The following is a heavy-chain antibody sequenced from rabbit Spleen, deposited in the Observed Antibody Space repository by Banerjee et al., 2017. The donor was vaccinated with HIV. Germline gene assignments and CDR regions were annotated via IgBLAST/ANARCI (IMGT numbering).Heavy chain of an antibody. CDR3: ARDRGSGWGDAIDP. CDR1: GFTLSSYY. V-gene: IGHV1S7*01. CDR2: IDPVFGTT. D-gene: IGHD4-1*01. J-gene: IGHJ2*01. Sequence: QLEESAGGLVQPGGSLKLSCKASGFTLSSYYMNWFRQAPGKGLEWIGYIDPVFGTTSYASWVNGRFTISSDNAQNTVDLQMNSLTAADTATYFCARDRGSGWGDAIDPWGQGTLVTVS.